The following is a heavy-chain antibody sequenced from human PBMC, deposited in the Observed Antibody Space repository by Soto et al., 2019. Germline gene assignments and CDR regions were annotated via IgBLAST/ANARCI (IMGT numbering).Heavy chain of an antibody. Sequence: RGESLDISCKGSGYSFTSNWLGWVRQMPGKGLGWVGIIYPGDSDTRYSPSFQGQVTITADNSISTAYLQWSSLKASDTAMYYCAKSVCSSTSCYPDRSDYWGQGTLVTVSS. J-gene: IGHJ4*02. CDR2: IYPGDSDT. CDR1: GYSFTSNW. V-gene: IGHV5-51*01. CDR3: AKSVCSSTSCYPDRSDY. D-gene: IGHD2-2*01.